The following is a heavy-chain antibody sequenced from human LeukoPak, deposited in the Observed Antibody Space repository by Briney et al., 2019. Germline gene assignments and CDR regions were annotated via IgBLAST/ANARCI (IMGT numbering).Heavy chain of an antibody. D-gene: IGHD3-22*01. CDR2: NNRDGVGA. CDR1: GFTFDDYG. Sequence: GGSLRLSCAASGFTFDDYGMTGVRQAPGKGPEWVAVNNRDGVGAGYEDSVRGRFFISRDNANSTLYLQIGSLRAEDTALYYCARGGVYNSSGLDYWGQGTQVTVSS. J-gene: IGHJ4*02. CDR3: ARGGVYNSSGLDY. V-gene: IGHV3-20*04.